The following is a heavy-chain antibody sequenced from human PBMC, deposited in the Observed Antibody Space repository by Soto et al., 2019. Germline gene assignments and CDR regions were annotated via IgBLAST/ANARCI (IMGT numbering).Heavy chain of an antibody. CDR1: GGSISSYY. V-gene: IGHV4-59*01. CDR2: IYYSGST. J-gene: IGHJ4*02. Sequence: LSLTCTVSGGSISSYYWSWIRQPPGKGLEWIGYIYYSGSTNYNPSLKSRVTISVDTSKNQFSLKLSSVTAADTAVYYCARSVTAIRFDYWGQGTLVTV. CDR3: ARSVTAIRFDY. D-gene: IGHD2-21*02.